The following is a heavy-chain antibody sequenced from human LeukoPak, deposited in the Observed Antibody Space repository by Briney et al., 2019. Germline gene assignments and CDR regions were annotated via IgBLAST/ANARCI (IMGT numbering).Heavy chain of an antibody. V-gene: IGHV1-18*01. D-gene: IGHD3-9*01. CDR2: ISAYNGNT. Sequence: ASVKVSCKASGYTFTSYGISWVRQAPGQGLEWMGWISAYNGNTNYAQKLQGRVTMTTDTSTSTAYMELRSLRSDDTAVYYCARGAGGVRYFDWLPPLDYYYYMDVWGKGTTVTVSS. J-gene: IGHJ6*03. CDR1: GYTFTSYG. CDR3: ARGAGGVRYFDWLPPLDYYYYMDV.